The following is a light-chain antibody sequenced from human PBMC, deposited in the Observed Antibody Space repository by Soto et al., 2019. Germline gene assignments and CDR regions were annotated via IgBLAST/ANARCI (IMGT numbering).Light chain of an antibody. J-gene: IGLJ3*02. CDR2: EGS. V-gene: IGLV2-23*01. Sequence: QSALTQPSSVSGSPGQSINISCTGTSSDVGSYNLVSWYQQHPGKAPKLMIYEGSKRPSGVSNRFSGSKSGNTASLTISVLQAEDEADYDCCSYAGSRVFGGGTQLTVL. CDR1: SSDVGSYNL. CDR3: CSYAGSRV.